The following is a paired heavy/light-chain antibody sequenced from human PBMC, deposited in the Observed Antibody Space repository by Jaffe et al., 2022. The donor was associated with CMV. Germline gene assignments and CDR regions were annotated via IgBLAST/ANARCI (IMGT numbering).Light chain of an antibody. CDR1: QNISTW. CDR3: QQYNSYWT. V-gene: IGKV1-5*03. CDR2: KAS. Sequence: DIQMTQSPSTLSASVGDRVTITCRASQNISTWLAWYQQRPGKAPKLLIYKASSLESGVPSRFSGSGSGTEFTLIISSLQPDDFATYYCQQYNSYWTFGQGTKVEI. J-gene: IGKJ1*01.
Heavy chain of an antibody. V-gene: IGHV4-39*01. D-gene: IGHD4-17*01. Sequence: LQLQESGPGLVKPSETLSLTCTVSGGSVNSGTFYWGWIRQSPGKGLEWIGSIYHTGNTYYNPSLESRITIAVDTSQNQFSLKLTSVTAADTAVYYCARHYTTVTYFDYWGQGTLVTVSS. CDR2: IYHTGNT. CDR3: ARHYTTVTYFDY. CDR1: GGSVNSGTFY. J-gene: IGHJ4*02.